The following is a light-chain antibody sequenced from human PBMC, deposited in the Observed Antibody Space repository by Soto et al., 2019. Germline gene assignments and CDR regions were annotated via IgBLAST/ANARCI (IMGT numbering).Light chain of an antibody. CDR2: DVS. J-gene: IGLJ1*01. V-gene: IGLV2-14*03. CDR3: SSCSRNSDTRYV. Sequence: SALTQPASVSGSPGQSITISCTGTSSDIGASNYVSWYQQHPGQAPKLMISDVSNRPSGISDRFSGSKSGNTASLTISGLKAEDEADYYGSSCSRNSDTRYVFGTGTKLTVL. CDR1: SSDIGASNY.